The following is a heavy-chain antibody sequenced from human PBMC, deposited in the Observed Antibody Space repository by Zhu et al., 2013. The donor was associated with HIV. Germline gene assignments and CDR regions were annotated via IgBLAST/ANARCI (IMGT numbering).Heavy chain of an antibody. CDR2: VFHDGTT. D-gene: IGHD2-8*02. CDR3: ARVLVGDPYFDS. Sequence: QVQLQESGPGLVKPSETSSLTCTVSGYSIGSGYYWGWIRQPPGKGLEWVGSVFHDGTTYYNAPLKSRVTISVDTSKNQFSLKLNSVTDADTAVYYCARVLVGDPYFDSWGQGTLVTVSS. CDR1: GYSIGSGYY. V-gene: IGHV4-38-2*02. J-gene: IGHJ4*02.